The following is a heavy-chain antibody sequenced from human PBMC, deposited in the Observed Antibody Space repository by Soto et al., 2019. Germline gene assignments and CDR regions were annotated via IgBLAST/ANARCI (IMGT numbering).Heavy chain of an antibody. CDR3: ARIRAVGATTSYFDY. V-gene: IGHV2-70*11. J-gene: IGHJ4*02. D-gene: IGHD1-26*01. CDR2: IDWDDDK. Sequence: SGPTLVNPTQTLTLTCTFSGFSLITSGMCVSWIRQPPGKALEWLARIDWDDDKYYSTSLKTRLTISKDTSKNQVVITMTNMEPVDTATYYCARIRAVGATTSYFDYWGEGTLVTVSS. CDR1: GFSLITSGMC.